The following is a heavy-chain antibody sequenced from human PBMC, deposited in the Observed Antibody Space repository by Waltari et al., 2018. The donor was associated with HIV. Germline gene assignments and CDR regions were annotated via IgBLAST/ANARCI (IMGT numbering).Heavy chain of an antibody. V-gene: IGHV3-9*01. CDR3: AGRKSIIVVAGGNDDFEI. J-gene: IGHJ3*02. D-gene: IGHD3-22*01. Sequence: EVQLVASGGGVVQPGMALRLSGVGTGFNLEDYDMYWVRQVPGKGLEWVAGSRGIGGQIAYADSVKARFTMSRDNAKKSLFLEMNSLRREDTAFYQCAGRKSIIVVAGGNDDFEIWGQGTKVTVSS. CDR1: GFNLEDYD. CDR2: SRGIGGQI.